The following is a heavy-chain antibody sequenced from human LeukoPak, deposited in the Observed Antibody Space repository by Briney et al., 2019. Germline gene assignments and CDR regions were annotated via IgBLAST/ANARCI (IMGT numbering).Heavy chain of an antibody. CDR2: INPGDSDT. CDR1: GYSFTSYW. V-gene: IGHV5-51*01. Sequence: GKSLKISCKGSGYSFTSYWIGWVRQMPGKGLEWMGIINPGDSDTRYSPSFQGQVTISADKSISTASLHWSSLQASDTAMYYCARRDYFDSSGSATTFDLWGQGTMVTLSS. D-gene: IGHD3-22*01. CDR3: ARRDYFDSSGSATTFDL. J-gene: IGHJ3*01.